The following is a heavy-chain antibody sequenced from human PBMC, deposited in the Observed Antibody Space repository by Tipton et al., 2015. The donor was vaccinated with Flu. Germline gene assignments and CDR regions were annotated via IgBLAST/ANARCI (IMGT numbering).Heavy chain of an antibody. CDR1: GFTFSSYA. J-gene: IGHJ6*03. V-gene: IGHV3-23*01. CDR2: ISGSGGST. CDR3: ASADSSPYYHYMDV. D-gene: IGHD6-13*01. Sequence: SLRLSCAASGFTFSSYAMSWVRQAPGKGLEWVSAISGSGGSTYYADSVKGRFTISRDNSKNTLYLQMNSLRAEDTAVYYCASADSSPYYHYMDVWGKGTTVTVSS.